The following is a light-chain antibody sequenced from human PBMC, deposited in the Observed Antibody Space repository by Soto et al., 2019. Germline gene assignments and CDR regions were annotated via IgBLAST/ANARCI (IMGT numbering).Light chain of an antibody. CDR3: SSYARDTSYV. CDR2: EVS. V-gene: IGLV2-8*01. CDR1: SSDVGKYDY. Sequence: QSVLTQRPSASGSPGQSVTISCTGTSSDVGKYDYVSWFQHHPGKAPKLIIYEVSKRPSGVPDRFSASKSGNKASLFISGLQAEDDADYYCSSYARDTSYVFGSGIQVTVL. J-gene: IGLJ1*01.